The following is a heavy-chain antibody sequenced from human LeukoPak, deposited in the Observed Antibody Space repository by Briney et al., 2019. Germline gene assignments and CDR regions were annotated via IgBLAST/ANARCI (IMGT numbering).Heavy chain of an antibody. J-gene: IGHJ4*02. V-gene: IGHV3-23*01. Sequence: PGGSLRLSCAASRFTFSSYAMSWVRQAPGKGLEWVSAISGSGGSTYYADSVKGRFTISRDNSKNTLYLQMNSLRAEDTAVYYCAKDSRRSSTSCYGYWGQGTLVTVSS. CDR2: ISGSGGST. CDR3: AKDSRRSSTSCYGY. D-gene: IGHD2-2*01. CDR1: RFTFSSYA.